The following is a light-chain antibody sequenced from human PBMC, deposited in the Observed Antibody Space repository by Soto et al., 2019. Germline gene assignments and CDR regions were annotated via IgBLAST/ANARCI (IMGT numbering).Light chain of an antibody. Sequence: QSALTQPASVSGSPGHSITISCTGTSSDVGGYNYVSWYQQHPGKAPKLMIYDVSNRPSGVSNRFSGSKSGNTASLTISGLQAEDEADYYCSSYTSSSGFGTGTKVTVL. CDR2: DVS. CDR1: SSDVGGYNY. V-gene: IGLV2-14*01. J-gene: IGLJ1*01. CDR3: SSYTSSSG.